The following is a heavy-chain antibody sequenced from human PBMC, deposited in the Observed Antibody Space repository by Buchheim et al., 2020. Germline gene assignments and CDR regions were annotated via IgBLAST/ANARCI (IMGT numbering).Heavy chain of an antibody. J-gene: IGHJ4*02. CDR2: VRSSGGST. D-gene: IGHD6-13*01. Sequence: EVQLLESGGGLVQPGGSLRLSCAASGFTFSSYAMNWVRQAPGKGLEWVSTVRSSGGSTYYADSVKGRFTISRDNSKNTLYLQMNNLGAEDTAVYYCISGYFFDYWGQGTL. V-gene: IGHV3-23*01. CDR3: ISGYFFDY. CDR1: GFTFSSYA.